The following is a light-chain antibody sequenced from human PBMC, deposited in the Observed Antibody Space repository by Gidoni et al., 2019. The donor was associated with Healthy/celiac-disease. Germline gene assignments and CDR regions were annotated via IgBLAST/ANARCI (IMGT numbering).Light chain of an antibody. V-gene: IGKV1-39*01. Sequence: DIQMTQSPSSLSASVGDRVTITCRASQSISSYLNWYQQKPGKAPKLLIYAASSLQSGVPSRFSGSGSGTDFTLTIRSLKPEDFATYYCQQSYSTPWTFGQGTKVEIK. CDR1: QSISSY. CDR3: QQSYSTPWT. J-gene: IGKJ1*01. CDR2: AAS.